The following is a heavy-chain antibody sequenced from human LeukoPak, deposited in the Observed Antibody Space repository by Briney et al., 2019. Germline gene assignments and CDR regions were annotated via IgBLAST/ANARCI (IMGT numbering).Heavy chain of an antibody. CDR1: GFTFSSYA. J-gene: IGHJ3*02. Sequence: GGSLRLSCAASGFTFSSYAMHWVRQAPGKGLEWVAVISYDGSNKYYADSVKGRFTISRDNSKNTLYLQMNSLRAEDTAVYFCARRRVVVASTDGASGAFDIWGQGTMVTVSS. D-gene: IGHD2-15*01. CDR3: ARRRVVVASTDGASGAFDI. V-gene: IGHV3-30-3*01. CDR2: ISYDGSNK.